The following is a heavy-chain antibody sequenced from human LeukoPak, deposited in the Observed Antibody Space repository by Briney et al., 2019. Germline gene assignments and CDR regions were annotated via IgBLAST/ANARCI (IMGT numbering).Heavy chain of an antibody. Sequence: GGSLRLSCAASGFTFSSYAMSWVRQAPGKGLEWVSVISGGGSRTYYAASVKGRFTISRDNSENTLYLQMNSLRAEDTAVYYCAKGTYYHTSGTSSTETFGENWGQGTLVTVSS. J-gene: IGHJ4*02. V-gene: IGHV3-23*01. CDR1: GFTFSSYA. CDR3: AKGTYYHTSGTSSTETFGEN. CDR2: ISGGGSRT. D-gene: IGHD3-10*01.